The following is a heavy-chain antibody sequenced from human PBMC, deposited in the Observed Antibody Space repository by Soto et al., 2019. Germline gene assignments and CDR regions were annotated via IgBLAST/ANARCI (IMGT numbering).Heavy chain of an antibody. CDR1: GGSFSGYY. D-gene: IGHD2-8*01. V-gene: IGHV4-34*01. Sequence: PSETLSLTCAVYGGSFSGYYWSWIRQPPGKGLEWIGEINHSGSTNYNPSLKSRVTISVDTSKNQFSLKLSSVTAADTAVYYCARAGLIHRRNWSDPWGQGTLVTVSS. J-gene: IGHJ5*02. CDR3: ARAGLIHRRNWSDP. CDR2: INHSGST.